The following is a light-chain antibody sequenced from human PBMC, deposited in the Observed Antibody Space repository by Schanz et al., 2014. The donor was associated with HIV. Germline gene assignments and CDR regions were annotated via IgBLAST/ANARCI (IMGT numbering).Light chain of an antibody. Sequence: DIQMTQSPSSLSASVGDRVTIICRASQSISTYLNWYQQKPGKAPQLLIYRASTLQSGVPSRFSGSGSGTDFTLTINSLQREDFTSYYCQQSYSVPPTFGQGTKVEI. CDR1: QSISTY. CDR3: QQSYSVPPT. V-gene: IGKV1-39*01. CDR2: RAS. J-gene: IGKJ2*01.